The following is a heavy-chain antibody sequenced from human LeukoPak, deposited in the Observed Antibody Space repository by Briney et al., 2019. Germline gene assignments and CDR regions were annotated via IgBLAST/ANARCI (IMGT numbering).Heavy chain of an antibody. CDR3: ARGITGLDLTTDRHHYYYYMDV. V-gene: IGHV1-2*02. CDR1: GYTFTGYY. CDR2: INPNSGGT. Sequence: GASVKVSCKASGYTFTGYYMHWVRQAPGQGLEWMGWINPNSGGTNYAQKFQGRVTMTRDTSISTAYMELSRLRSDDTAVYYCARGITGLDLTTDRHHYYYYMDVWGKGTTVTVSS. D-gene: IGHD3-3*01. J-gene: IGHJ6*03.